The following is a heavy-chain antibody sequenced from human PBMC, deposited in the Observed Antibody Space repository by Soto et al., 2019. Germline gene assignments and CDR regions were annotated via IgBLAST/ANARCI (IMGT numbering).Heavy chain of an antibody. J-gene: IGHJ4*01. D-gene: IGHD6-6*01. Sequence: QVQLVQSGAEVKKPGASVKVSRKASGYTFTNYGINWVRQAPGQGLEGLGWVSAYNGERRYAQRVQARVIMTTDTSTPTAYMELRSLRSDDTAVYYCSRGTSIPASGDYWGQGTLVTVSS. CDR1: GYTFTNYG. CDR2: VSAYNGER. CDR3: SRGTSIPASGDY. V-gene: IGHV1-18*01.